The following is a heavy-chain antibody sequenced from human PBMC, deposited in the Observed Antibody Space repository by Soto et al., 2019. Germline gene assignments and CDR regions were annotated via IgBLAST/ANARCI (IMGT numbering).Heavy chain of an antibody. CDR2: ISKSSTTI. CDR1: GFTLSTYS. Sequence: GGSLRLSCIASGFTLSTYSMTWVRQAPGKGLEWLSYISKSSTTINYADSVKGRFTISRDNAKNSVYLEMSSLRDEDSAVYYCARDPPNFYYYGMDIWGQGTTVTVSS. CDR3: ARDPPNFYYYGMDI. J-gene: IGHJ6*02. V-gene: IGHV3-48*02.